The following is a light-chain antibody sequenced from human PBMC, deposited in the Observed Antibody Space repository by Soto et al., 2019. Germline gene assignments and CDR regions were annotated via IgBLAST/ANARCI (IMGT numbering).Light chain of an antibody. J-gene: IGKJ4*01. CDR1: QSVLSSSNNKNY. CDR2: WAS. Sequence: IQMTQSPDSLSVSLGERATINCKSSQSVLSSSNNKNYLAWYQQKPGQPPKVVIYWASTRGSGVPDRFSGSGSGTDFTLTISSLQAEDVAVYYCQHYYSSPLTFGGGTKVEIK. CDR3: QHYYSSPLT. V-gene: IGKV4-1*01.